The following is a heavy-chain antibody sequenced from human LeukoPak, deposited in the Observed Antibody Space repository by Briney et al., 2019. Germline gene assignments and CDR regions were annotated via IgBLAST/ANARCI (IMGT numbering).Heavy chain of an antibody. CDR2: VYSGITT. Sequence: GGSLRLSCAGSGFIVGDTHMTWVRQAPGKGLEWVSHVYSGITTHYADSVKGRFSISRDHSNNILYLQMNTLRAEDTAVYYCARLQGYSLGYQYFYYMDVWGTGTTVTVSS. D-gene: IGHD5-18*01. CDR3: ARLQGYSLGYQYFYYMDV. CDR1: GFIVGDTH. V-gene: IGHV3-53*01. J-gene: IGHJ6*03.